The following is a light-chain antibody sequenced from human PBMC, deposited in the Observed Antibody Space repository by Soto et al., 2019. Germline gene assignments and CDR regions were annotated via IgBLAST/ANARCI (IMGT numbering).Light chain of an antibody. J-gene: IGKJ4*01. CDR3: QELKNFPLT. V-gene: IGKV1-9*01. CDR2: ASS. Sequence: DIPLTQSPSFLSASIGDRVTITCRASQAIGSFLAWYQQKPGKAPKVLIGASSTLQSGVPSRFSGSGSGTEFTLTISSLQPEDFATYYCQELKNFPLTFGGGTKVEIK. CDR1: QAIGSF.